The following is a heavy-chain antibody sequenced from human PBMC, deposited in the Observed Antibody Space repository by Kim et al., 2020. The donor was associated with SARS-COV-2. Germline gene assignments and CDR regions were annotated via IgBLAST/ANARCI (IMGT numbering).Heavy chain of an antibody. CDR1: GYSISSGYY. V-gene: IGHV4-38-2*02. J-gene: IGHJ5*02. D-gene: IGHD6-13*01. Sequence: SETLSLTCTVSGYSISSGYYWGWIRQPPGKGLEWIGSIYHSGSTYYNPSLKSRVTISVDTSKNQFSLKLSSVTAADTAVYYCARGGRGAASNWFDPWGQGTLVTVSS. CDR3: ARGGRGAASNWFDP. CDR2: IYHSGST.